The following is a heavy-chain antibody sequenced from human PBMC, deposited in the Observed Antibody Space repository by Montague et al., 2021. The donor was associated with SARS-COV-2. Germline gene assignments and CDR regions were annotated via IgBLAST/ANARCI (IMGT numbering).Heavy chain of an antibody. CDR3: ARDNGYCSSTSCYPGEYYYMDV. D-gene: IGHD2-2*01. CDR2: ISYDGSNK. Sequence: SLRLSCAASGFTFSSYAMHWVRQAPGKGLEWVAVISYDGSNKYYADSVKGRFTISRDNSKNTLYLQMNSLRAEDTAVYYCARDNGYCSSTSCYPGEYYYMDVWGKGTTVPVSS. CDR1: GFTFSSYA. J-gene: IGHJ6*03. V-gene: IGHV3-30*04.